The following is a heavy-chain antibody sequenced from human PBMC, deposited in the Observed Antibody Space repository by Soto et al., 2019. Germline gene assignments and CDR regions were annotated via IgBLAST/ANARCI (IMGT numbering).Heavy chain of an antibody. CDR3: ARAPQIVAMGRPFDY. CDR1: GGCLRGYS. D-gene: IGHD5-12*01. CDR2: INDSGST. J-gene: IGHJ4*02. V-gene: IGHV4-34*01. Sequence: PADTLRLTCAVSGGCLRGYSWIWIHQPPGKGLEWIGEINDSGSTNYNPSLKSRVTISLDTSKNRFSLRLTSLTAADTAVYFCARAPQIVAMGRPFDYWGQGILVTVSS.